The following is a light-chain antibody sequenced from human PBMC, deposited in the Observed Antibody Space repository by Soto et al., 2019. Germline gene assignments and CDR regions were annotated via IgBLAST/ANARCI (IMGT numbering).Light chain of an antibody. CDR1: QDISNY. Sequence: DIQMTQSPSSLSASVGDRVTITCQASQDISNYLNGYQQKTGKAHKLLIYDASNLETRVPSSFSGSGSGTDFTFTISSLQPEDIATYYCQQYDNRRGFTVGPGTKVDIK. V-gene: IGKV1-33*01. CDR2: DAS. CDR3: QQYDNRRGFT. J-gene: IGKJ3*01.